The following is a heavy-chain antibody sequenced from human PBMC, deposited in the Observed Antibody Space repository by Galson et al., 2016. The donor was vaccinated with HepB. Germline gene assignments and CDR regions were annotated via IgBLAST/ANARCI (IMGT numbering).Heavy chain of an antibody. V-gene: IGHV4-59*02. CDR2: AFHTGST. CDR3: ARGGGSPYHDHEFDN. J-gene: IGHJ5*02. CDR1: GVSVTSHY. Sequence: ETLSLTCSVSGVSVTSHYWSWIRLAPGKGLEWIANAFHTGSTTYTPSLNNRVTISLDASMNRFSLELVSVSAADTAVYYCARGGGSPYHDHEFDNWGQGTLVTVSS. D-gene: IGHD1-14*01.